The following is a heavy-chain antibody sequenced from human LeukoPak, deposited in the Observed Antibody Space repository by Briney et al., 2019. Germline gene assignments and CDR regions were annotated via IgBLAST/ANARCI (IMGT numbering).Heavy chain of an antibody. CDR3: ARAASIAARATFDY. Sequence: SQTLSLTCTVSGGSTSSGSYYWSWIRQPAGKGLEWIGRIYTSGSTNYNPSLKSRVTISVDTSKNQFSLKLSSVTAADTAVYYCARAASIAARATFDYWGQGTLVTVSS. CDR2: IYTSGST. D-gene: IGHD6-6*01. J-gene: IGHJ4*02. V-gene: IGHV4-61*02. CDR1: GGSTSSGSYY.